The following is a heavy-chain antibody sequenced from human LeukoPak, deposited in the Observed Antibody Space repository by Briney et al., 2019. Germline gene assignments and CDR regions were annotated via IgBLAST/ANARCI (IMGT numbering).Heavy chain of an antibody. CDR1: GFTFSSYA. CDR2: ISGSGGST. V-gene: IGHV3-23*01. J-gene: IGHJ4*02. Sequence: GGSLRLSYAASGFTFSSYAMSWVRQAPGKGLEWVSAISGSGGSTYYADSVKGRFTISRDNSKNTLYLQMNSLRAEDTAVYYCAKSDYDFWSALDYWGQGTLVTVSS. CDR3: AKSDYDFWSALDY. D-gene: IGHD3-3*01.